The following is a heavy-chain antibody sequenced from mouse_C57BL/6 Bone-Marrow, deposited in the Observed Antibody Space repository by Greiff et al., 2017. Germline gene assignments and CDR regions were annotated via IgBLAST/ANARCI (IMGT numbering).Heavy chain of an antibody. J-gene: IGHJ3*01. CDR1: GYTFTSYW. CDR2: LYPGSGSN. Sequence: QVQLQQPGAELVKPGASVKMSCKASGYTFTSYWITWVKQRPGQGLEWIGALYPGSGSNNYNEKFKSKATLTVDTSSSTAYRQLSSLTSEDSAVYYCARAGYYSIFAYWGQGTLVTVSA. V-gene: IGHV1-55*01. D-gene: IGHD2-5*01. CDR3: ARAGYYSIFAY.